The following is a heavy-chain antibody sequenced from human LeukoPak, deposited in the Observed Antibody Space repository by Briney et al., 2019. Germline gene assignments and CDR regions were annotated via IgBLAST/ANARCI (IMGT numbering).Heavy chain of an antibody. D-gene: IGHD6-13*01. J-gene: IGHJ4*02. Sequence: GEPLKISGKASGYRFTSYWIAWVRQLPGKGLESMEIIYPGDSDTRYSPSFQGHVTISADKSISTAYLQWSSLKASDTAMYYCARGLGYSGSWYFDYWGQGTLVTVSS. CDR2: IYPGDSDT. V-gene: IGHV5-51*03. CDR1: GYRFTSYW. CDR3: ARGLGYSGSWYFDY.